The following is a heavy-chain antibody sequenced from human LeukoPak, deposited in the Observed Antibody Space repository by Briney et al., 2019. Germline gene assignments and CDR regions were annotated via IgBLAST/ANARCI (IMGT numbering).Heavy chain of an antibody. CDR2: ISGSGDST. CDR3: ARVPNYYDSSGYRSWFDP. J-gene: IGHJ5*02. V-gene: IGHV3-23*01. CDR1: GFTFSSYA. Sequence: GGSLRLSCAASGFTFSSYAMSWVRQAPGKGLEWVSGISGSGDSTYYADSVKGRFTISRDNAKNSLYLQMNSLRAEDTAVYYCARVPNYYDSSGYRSWFDPWGQGTLVTVSA. D-gene: IGHD3-22*01.